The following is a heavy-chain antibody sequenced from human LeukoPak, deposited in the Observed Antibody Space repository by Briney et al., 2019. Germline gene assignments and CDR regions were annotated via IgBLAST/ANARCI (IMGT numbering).Heavy chain of an antibody. Sequence: GSVKVSCKASGYTFTGYYMHWVRQAPGQGLEWMGWINPNSGGTNYAQKFQGRVTMTGDTSISTAYMELSRLRSDDTAVYYCARPNDGNFDYWGQGTLVTVSS. D-gene: IGHD5-24*01. J-gene: IGHJ4*02. CDR3: ARPNDGNFDY. V-gene: IGHV1-2*02. CDR1: GYTFTGYY. CDR2: INPNSGGT.